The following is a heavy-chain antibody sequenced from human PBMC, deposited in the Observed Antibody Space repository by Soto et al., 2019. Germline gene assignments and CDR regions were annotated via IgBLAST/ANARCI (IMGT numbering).Heavy chain of an antibody. V-gene: IGHV4-31*03. Sequence: SETLSLTCTVSGGSISSGGYYWSWIRQHPGKGLEWIGYIYYSGSTYYNPSLKSRVTISVDTSKNQFSLKLSSVTAADTAVYYRARATPYSDSSGFDYWGQGTLVTVSS. D-gene: IGHD3-22*01. CDR1: GGSISSGGYY. CDR2: IYYSGST. CDR3: ARATPYSDSSGFDY. J-gene: IGHJ4*02.